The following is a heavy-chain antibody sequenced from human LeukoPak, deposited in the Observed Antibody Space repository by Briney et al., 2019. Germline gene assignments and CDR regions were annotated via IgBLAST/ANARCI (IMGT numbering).Heavy chain of an antibody. J-gene: IGHJ4*02. V-gene: IGHV3-21*01. CDR3: TRDITLTRGGRSDY. CDR2: ISSSSSYI. D-gene: IGHD3-10*01. CDR1: GFSFRDYT. Sequence: PGGSLRLSCAASGFSFRDYTMNWVRQAPGKGLEWVASISSSSSYIYFANSVRGRFSISRDNAKNSLYLQMNSLRAEDTAVYYCTRDITLTRGGRSDYWGQGTLVTVSA.